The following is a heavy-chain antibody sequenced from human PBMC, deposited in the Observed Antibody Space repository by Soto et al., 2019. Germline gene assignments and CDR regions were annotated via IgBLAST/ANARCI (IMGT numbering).Heavy chain of an antibody. J-gene: IGHJ4*02. Sequence: SETLSLTCTVSGGSISSYYWSWIRQPPGKGLEWIASIHYGGNAYYSPSLTTRATISRDTSKNRVSLELRSVTAADTAVYYCARVNVTLELWGLGTLVTVSS. D-gene: IGHD2-21*02. V-gene: IGHV4-59*04. CDR3: ARVNVTLEL. CDR2: IHYGGNA. CDR1: GGSISSYY.